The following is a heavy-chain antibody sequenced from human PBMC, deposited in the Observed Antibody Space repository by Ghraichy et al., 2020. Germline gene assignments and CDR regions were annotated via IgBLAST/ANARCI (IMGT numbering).Heavy chain of an antibody. CDR3: ARGDGVDY. D-gene: IGHD3-3*01. J-gene: IGHJ4*02. Sequence: LTCAASGFTFSSYGVHWVRQAPGKGLEWVAVIWYDGSNKYYADSVKGRFTISRDNSKNTLYLQMNSLRAEDTAVYYCARGDGVDYWGQGTLVTVSS. V-gene: IGHV3-33*01. CDR1: GFTFSSYG. CDR2: IWYDGSNK.